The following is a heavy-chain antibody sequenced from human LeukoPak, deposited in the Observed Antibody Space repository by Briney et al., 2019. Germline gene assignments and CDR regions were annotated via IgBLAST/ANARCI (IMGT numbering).Heavy chain of an antibody. Sequence: TGGSLRLSCAASGFTFSSYEMNWVRQAPGKGLEWVSYISSSGSTIYYADSVKGRFTISRDNAKNSLYLQMNSLRAEDTAVYYCARSSSWYDPLNWGQGTLATVSS. CDR2: ISSSGSTI. D-gene: IGHD6-13*01. V-gene: IGHV3-48*03. CDR1: GFTFSSYE. CDR3: ARSSSWYDPLN. J-gene: IGHJ4*02.